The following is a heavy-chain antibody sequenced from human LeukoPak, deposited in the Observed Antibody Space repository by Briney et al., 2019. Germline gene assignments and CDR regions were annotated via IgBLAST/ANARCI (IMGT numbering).Heavy chain of an antibody. CDR1: GGSFSSYA. CDR2: IIPIFGTA. V-gene: IGHV1-69*05. J-gene: IGHJ4*02. CDR3: ARDADDQGGGEDY. D-gene: IGHD2-21*01. Sequence: SVKVSCKASGGSFSSYAISWVRQAPGQGLEWMGRIIPIFGTANYAQKFQGRVTITTDESTSTAYMELSSLRSEDTAVYYCARDADDQGGGEDYWGQGTLVTVSS.